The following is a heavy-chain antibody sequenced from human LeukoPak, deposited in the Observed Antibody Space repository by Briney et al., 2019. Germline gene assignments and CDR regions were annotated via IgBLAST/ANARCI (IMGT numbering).Heavy chain of an antibody. CDR1: GFTFSSYA. Sequence: GGSLRLSCAASGFTFSSYATSWVRQAPGKGLEWVSAISGSGGSTYYADSVKGRFTISRDNSKNTLYLQMNSLRAEDTAVYYCAREMTIITYSFDSWGQGTLVTVSS. CDR2: ISGSGGST. V-gene: IGHV3-23*01. D-gene: IGHD5-24*01. J-gene: IGHJ4*02. CDR3: AREMTIITYSFDS.